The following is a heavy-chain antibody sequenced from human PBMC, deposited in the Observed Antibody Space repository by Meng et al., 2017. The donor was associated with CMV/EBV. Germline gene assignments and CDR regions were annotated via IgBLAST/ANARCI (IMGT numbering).Heavy chain of an antibody. J-gene: IGHJ4*02. V-gene: IGHV3-7*01. D-gene: IGHD3-10*01. CDR2: IKQDGSEK. CDR1: GFTFSSYW. CDR3: AGDPAISMVRGAISDY. Sequence: GGSLRLSCAASGFTFSSYWMNWVRQAPGKGLEWVATIKQDGSEKYYVDSVKGRFAISRDNAENSLFLHMNSLRAEDTAVYYCAGDPAISMVRGAISDYWGQGTLVTVSS.